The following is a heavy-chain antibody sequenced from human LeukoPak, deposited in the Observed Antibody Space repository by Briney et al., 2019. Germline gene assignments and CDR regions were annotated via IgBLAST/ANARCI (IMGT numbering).Heavy chain of an antibody. CDR1: GYTFTNYY. CDR2: IYPADSET. D-gene: IGHD2-2*01. V-gene: IGHV5-51*01. Sequence: GESLKISCKGSGYTFTNYYIGLVRQMPGKGLEWMGVIYPADSETTYSPSFQGQVTISADKSISTAYLQWSSLKASDTAMYYCATPTTGCSSTSCYLLFWGQGTLVTVSS. J-gene: IGHJ4*02. CDR3: ATPTTGCSSTSCYLLF.